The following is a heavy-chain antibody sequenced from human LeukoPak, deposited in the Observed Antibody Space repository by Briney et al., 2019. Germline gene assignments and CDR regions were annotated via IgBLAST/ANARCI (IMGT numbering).Heavy chain of an antibody. CDR2: IKEDGSNG. Sequence: GGSLRLSCAASGFTFRNYWMTWVRQAPGKGPEWVANIKEDGSNGYYVDSVRGRFTISRDNTENSLSLQMNSLRAEDTAIYFCARDPGSGDWGSFDLWGQGTLVTVSS. CDR1: GFTFRNYW. D-gene: IGHD2-21*02. V-gene: IGHV3-7*01. J-gene: IGHJ4*02. CDR3: ARDPGSGDWGSFDL.